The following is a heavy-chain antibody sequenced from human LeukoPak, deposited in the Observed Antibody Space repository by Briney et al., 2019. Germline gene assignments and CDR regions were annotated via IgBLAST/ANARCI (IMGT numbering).Heavy chain of an antibody. CDR1: GVSFSKYW. J-gene: IGHJ4*02. V-gene: IGHV3-7*01. CDR3: ARHYYRSESAYNPLDH. Sequence: GGSLRLSCVVSGVSFSKYWMTWVRQAHGKGLEWVANINEDGSEKNYVDSVKGRFSIPRDDARNTLSLEMNSLRAEDTAVYYCARHYYRSESAYNPLDHWGQGTLVTVSS. CDR2: INEDGSEK. D-gene: IGHD3-10*01.